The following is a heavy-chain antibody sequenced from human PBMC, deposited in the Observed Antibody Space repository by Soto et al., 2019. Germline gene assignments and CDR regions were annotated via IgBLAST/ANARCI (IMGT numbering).Heavy chain of an antibody. Sequence: QVQLVQSGAEVKKPGASVKVSCKTSGYTFTRFITSGVRQAPGQGLVWMGWISAYNGDTNYAQKPQGRVTMTTDASTSTAYMELRSLRSDDTAMYYCARDHAGSGWFRFDYWGQGTLVTVSS. CDR3: ARDHAGSGWFRFDY. CDR1: GYTFTRFI. CDR2: ISAYNGDT. V-gene: IGHV1-18*01. J-gene: IGHJ4*02. D-gene: IGHD6-19*01.